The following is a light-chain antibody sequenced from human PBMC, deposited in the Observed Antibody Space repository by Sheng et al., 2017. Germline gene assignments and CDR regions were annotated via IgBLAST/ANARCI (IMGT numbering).Light chain of an antibody. CDR2: AAS. CDR1: QGISSY. V-gene: IGKV1-8*01. CDR3: QQSKSSSLT. Sequence: AIRMTQSPSSLSASTGDRVTITCRASQGISSYLAWYQQKPGGAPKLLISAASGLQSGVPSRFSGSGSGTDFTLTINGLEPEDFATYYCQQSKSSSLTFGGGTKVEIK. J-gene: IGKJ4*01.